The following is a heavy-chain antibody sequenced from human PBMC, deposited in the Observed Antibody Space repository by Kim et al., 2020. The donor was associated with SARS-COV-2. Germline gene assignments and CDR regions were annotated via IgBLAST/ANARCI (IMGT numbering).Heavy chain of an antibody. CDR2: NGDT. CDR3: AKDPAFDV. V-gene: IGHV1-18*01. J-gene: IGHJ3*01. Sequence: NGDTNCAQKFHDRITMTTDTSANTAYMELRSLRSDDTAIYYCAKDPAFDVWGQGTLVSVSS.